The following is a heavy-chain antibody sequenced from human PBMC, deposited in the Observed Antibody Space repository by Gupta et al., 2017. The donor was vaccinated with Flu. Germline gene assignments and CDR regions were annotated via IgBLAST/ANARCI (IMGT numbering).Heavy chain of an antibody. CDR1: GFTFSNYE. Sequence: EVQLVESGGGLVQPGGSLRLSCSASGFTFSNYEMNWVRQPPGKGLEWISYISYSGDNVLYADSVKGRFAISRDNADNSLYLHMSNLRAEDTAIYYCSRDKLREAGTWLFLGDSWGQGTLVTVSS. J-gene: IGHJ5*01. V-gene: IGHV3-48*03. CDR2: ISYSGDNV. CDR3: SRDKLREAGTWLFLGDS. D-gene: IGHD3-3*01.